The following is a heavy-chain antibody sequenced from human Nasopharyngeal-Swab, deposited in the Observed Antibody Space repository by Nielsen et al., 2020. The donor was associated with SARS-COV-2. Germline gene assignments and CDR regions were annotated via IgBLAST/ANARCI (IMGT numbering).Heavy chain of an antibody. Sequence: SETLSLTCTVSGGSISSSSYYWGWIRQPPGKGLEWIGSIYYSGSTYYNPSLKSRVTLSVDTSKNQFSLKLSSVTAADTAVYYCARGRGSYSYYYGMDVWSQGTTVTVSS. CDR2: IYYSGST. V-gene: IGHV4-39*01. CDR3: ARGRGSYSYYYGMDV. D-gene: IGHD3-16*01. J-gene: IGHJ6*02. CDR1: GGSISSSSYY.